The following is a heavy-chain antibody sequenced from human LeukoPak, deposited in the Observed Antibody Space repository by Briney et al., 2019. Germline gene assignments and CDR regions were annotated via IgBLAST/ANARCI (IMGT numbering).Heavy chain of an antibody. D-gene: IGHD2-21*02. CDR3: TKSYCGGDCQNLDGFDV. CDR2: ISYDGNNK. Sequence: GGSLRLCCAASGFPFSSYGTHWVRQAPGKGLEWVAFISYDGNNKYFVDSVKGRFTISRDKSKSTMDLQMNSLKVEDTAIYFCTKSYCGGDCQNLDGFDVWGQGTMVIVSS. V-gene: IGHV3-30*02. CDR1: GFPFSSYG. J-gene: IGHJ3*01.